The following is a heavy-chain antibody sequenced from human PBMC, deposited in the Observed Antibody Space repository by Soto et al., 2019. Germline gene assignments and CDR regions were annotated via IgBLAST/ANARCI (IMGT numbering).Heavy chain of an antibody. V-gene: IGHV3-9*01. J-gene: IGHJ6*02. CDR3: AKDKGRGGAAAGYYYYGMDV. CDR1: GFTFDDYA. CDR2: RSWHSGSI. D-gene: IGHD6-13*01. Sequence: GGSLRLSCAASGFTFDDYAMHWVRQAPGKGLERVSGRSWHSGSIGYADSVTGRFTSSRDNAKTSLYLQTNSRRAEDTALYYCAKDKGRGGAAAGYYYYGMDVWGQGTTVTVS.